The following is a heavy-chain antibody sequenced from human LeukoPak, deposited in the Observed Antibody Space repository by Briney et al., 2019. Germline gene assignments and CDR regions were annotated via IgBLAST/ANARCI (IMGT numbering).Heavy chain of an antibody. V-gene: IGHV3-48*01. CDR2: ISSSSSNI. Sequence: GGSLRLSCAASGFTFSRYSMSWVRQAPGKGLEWVSYISSSSSNIYHADPVKGRFTISRDNAKNSLYLQMNSLRAEDTAVYYCARDPDYYGSGNYYDGSGCWGQGTLVTVSS. CDR3: ARDPDYYGSGNYYDGSGC. D-gene: IGHD3-10*01. CDR1: GFTFSRYS. J-gene: IGHJ4*02.